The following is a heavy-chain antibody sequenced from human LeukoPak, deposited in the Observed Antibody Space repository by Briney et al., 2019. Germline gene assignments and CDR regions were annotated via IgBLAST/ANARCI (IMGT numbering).Heavy chain of an antibody. CDR3: ARDFHSSSWYYFDY. CDR1: GFTFSSYE. CDR2: ISSSGSTI. J-gene: IGHJ4*02. D-gene: IGHD6-13*01. V-gene: IGHV3-48*03. Sequence: GGSLRLSCAASGFTFSSYEMNWVRQAPGKGLEWVSYISSSGSTIYYADSVKSRFTISRDNAKNSLYLQMNSLRAEDTAVYYCARDFHSSSWYYFDYWGQGTLVTVSS.